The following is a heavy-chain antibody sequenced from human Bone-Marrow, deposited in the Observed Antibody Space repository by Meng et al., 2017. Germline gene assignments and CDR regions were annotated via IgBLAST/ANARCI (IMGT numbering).Heavy chain of an antibody. CDR3: AKVPYGDYFNWFDP. J-gene: IGHJ5*02. D-gene: IGHD4-17*01. CDR1: NFTLSIYA. CDR2: LSSSGSST. V-gene: IGHV3-23*01. Sequence: GESLKISCATSNFTLSIYAMTWVRQAPGKGLEWVSSLSSSGSSTYYADSVKGRFTISRDNSKNTLYLQMNSLRAEDTAIYFCAKVPYGDYFNWFDPRGQGTLVTGAS.